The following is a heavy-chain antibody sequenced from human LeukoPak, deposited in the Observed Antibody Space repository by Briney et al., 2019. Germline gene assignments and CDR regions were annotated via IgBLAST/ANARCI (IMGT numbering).Heavy chain of an antibody. CDR2: ISSSGSTI. CDR3: AREYYDFWSGLAPKNWFDP. V-gene: IGHV3-11*01. D-gene: IGHD3-3*01. J-gene: IGHJ5*02. CDR1: GFTLSDYY. Sequence: GGSLRLSCAASGFTLSDYYMSWIRQAPGKGLEWVSYISSSGSTIYYADSVKGRFTISRDNAKNSLYLQMNSLRAEDTAVYYCAREYYDFWSGLAPKNWFDPWGQGTLVTVSS.